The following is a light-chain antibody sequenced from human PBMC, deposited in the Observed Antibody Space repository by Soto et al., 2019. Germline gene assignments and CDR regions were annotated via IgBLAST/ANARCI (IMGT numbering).Light chain of an antibody. V-gene: IGLV1-51*02. Sequence: QSVLTQPPSVSAAPGQKVTISCSGSSSNIGNNYVSWYQQLPGTAPKLLIYENNKRPSGIPDRFSGSKSGTSATLGITGLQTGDEADYYCGTWDSSLSAYVFRTGNKVPGL. CDR1: SSNIGNNY. CDR2: ENN. J-gene: IGLJ1*01. CDR3: GTWDSSLSAYV.